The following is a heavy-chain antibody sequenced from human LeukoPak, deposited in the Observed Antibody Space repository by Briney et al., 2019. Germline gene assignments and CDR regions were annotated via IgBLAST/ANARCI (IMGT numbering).Heavy chain of an antibody. CDR3: AVIAAASRRFDY. J-gene: IGHJ4*02. CDR1: GGTFSSYA. CDR2: IIPIFGTA. V-gene: IGHV1-69*05. Sequence: SVKVSCKASGGTFSSYAISWVRQAPGQGLEWMGGIIPIFGTANYAQKFQGRVTITTDESTSTAYMELSSLRSEDTAVYYCAVIAAASRRFDYWGQGTLVTVSS. D-gene: IGHD6-13*01.